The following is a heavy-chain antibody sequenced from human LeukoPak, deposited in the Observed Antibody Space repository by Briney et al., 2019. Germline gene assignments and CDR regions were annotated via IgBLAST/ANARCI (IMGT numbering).Heavy chain of an antibody. D-gene: IGHD2-8*01. V-gene: IGHV4-34*01. J-gene: IGHJ4*02. Sequence: KPSETLSLTCAVYGGSFSGYYWSWIRQPPGKGLEWIGEINHSGSTNYNPSLKSRVTISVDTSKNQFSLKLSSVTAADTAVYYCARAPRSVLYYFDYWGQGTLVTVSS. CDR3: ARAPRSVLYYFDY. CDR2: INHSGST. CDR1: GGSFSGYY.